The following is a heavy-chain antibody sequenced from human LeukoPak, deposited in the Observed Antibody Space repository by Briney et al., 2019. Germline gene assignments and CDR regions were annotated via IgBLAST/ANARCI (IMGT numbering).Heavy chain of an antibody. CDR2: VDPEDGET. Sequence: GATVKISCKASGYTFTDYYMHWVQQAPGKGLEWMGRVDPEDGETIYAEKFQGRVTITADTSTDTAYMELSSLRSEDTAVYYCASGRQQLAHYGMDVWGQGTTVTVSS. J-gene: IGHJ6*02. CDR3: ASGRQQLAHYGMDV. V-gene: IGHV1-69-2*01. D-gene: IGHD6-13*01. CDR1: GYTFTDYY.